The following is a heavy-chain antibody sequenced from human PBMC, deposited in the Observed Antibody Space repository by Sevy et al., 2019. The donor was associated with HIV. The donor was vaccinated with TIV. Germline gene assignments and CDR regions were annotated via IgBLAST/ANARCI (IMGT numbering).Heavy chain of an antibody. D-gene: IGHD2-8*01. CDR3: ARGNPPGLVLMVYGEFDP. Sequence: GGSLRLSCAASGFTFSSYAMHWVCQAPGKGLEWVAVISYDGSNKYYADSVKGRFTISRDNSKNTLYLQMNSLRAEDTAVYYCARGNPPGLVLMVYGEFDPWGQGTLVTVSS. CDR2: ISYDGSNK. V-gene: IGHV3-30*04. J-gene: IGHJ5*02. CDR1: GFTFSSYA.